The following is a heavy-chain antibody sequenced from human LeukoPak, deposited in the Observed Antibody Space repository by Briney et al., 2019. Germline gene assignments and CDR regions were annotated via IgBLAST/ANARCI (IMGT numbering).Heavy chain of an antibody. J-gene: IGHJ4*02. CDR3: AKDHYGYYAY. CDR2: ISGSGGST. CDR1: GFTVNSVF. D-gene: IGHD3-10*01. Sequence: GGSLRLSCAASGFTVNSVFMSWVRQAPGKGLEWVSAISGSGGSTYYADSVKGRFTISRDNSTNTLYLQMNSLRAEDTAVYYCAKDHYGYYAYWGQGTLVTVSS. V-gene: IGHV3-23*01.